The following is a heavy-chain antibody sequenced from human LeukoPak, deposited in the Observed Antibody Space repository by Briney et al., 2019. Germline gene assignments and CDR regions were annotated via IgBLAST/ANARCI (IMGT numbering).Heavy chain of an antibody. J-gene: IGHJ6*03. CDR3: ARVRSHHDILTGQGLYYYYSYMDV. CDR2: IKQDGSEK. D-gene: IGHD3-9*01. V-gene: IGHV3-7*01. Sequence: GGSLRLSCAASGFTFSSYWMSWVREAPGKGLEWGANIKQDGSEKYYVDSVKGRFTISRDKAKNSLYLQMNSLRAEDTAVYYCARVRSHHDILTGQGLYYYYSYMDVWGKGTTVTVSS. CDR1: GFTFSSYW.